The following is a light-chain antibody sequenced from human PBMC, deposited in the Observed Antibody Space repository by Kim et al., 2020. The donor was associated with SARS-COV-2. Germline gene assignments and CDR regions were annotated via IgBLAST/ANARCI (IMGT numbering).Light chain of an antibody. CDR1: SSNIGSNP. V-gene: IGLV1-44*01. Sequence: RKVTISCSGSSSNIGSNPVNWYQQLPGTAPKLLIFSNTPRPSAVPDRFSGSKSGTSASLAISGLQSEDEADYYCAAWDDSLNGRVFGGGTKLTVL. CDR3: AAWDDSLNGRV. J-gene: IGLJ2*01. CDR2: SNT.